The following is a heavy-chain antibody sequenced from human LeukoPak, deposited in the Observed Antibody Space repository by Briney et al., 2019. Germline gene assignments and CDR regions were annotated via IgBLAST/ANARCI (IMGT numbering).Heavy chain of an antibody. D-gene: IGHD6-6*01. J-gene: IGHJ4*02. CDR2: IRYDGRNK. Sequence: GGSLRLSCAASGFTFSSYGMHWVRQAPGKGLEWVAFIRYDGRNKYYADSVKGRFTISRDNSKNTLYLQMNSLRAEDTAVYYCAKDQYSSSLFFDYWGQGTLVTVSS. V-gene: IGHV3-30*02. CDR1: GFTFSSYG. CDR3: AKDQYSSSLFFDY.